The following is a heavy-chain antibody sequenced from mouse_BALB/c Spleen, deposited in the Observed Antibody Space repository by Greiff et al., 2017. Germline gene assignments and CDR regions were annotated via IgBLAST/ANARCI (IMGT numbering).Heavy chain of an antibody. J-gene: IGHJ4*01. Sequence: VQLQQSGAELVKPGASVKLSCTASGFNIKDTYMHWVKQRPEQGLEWIGRIDPANGNTKYDPKFQGKATITADTSSNTAYLQRSSLTSEDTAVYYCASQSSYGAMDYWGQGTSVTVAS. CDR3: ASQSSYGAMDY. D-gene: IGHD1-1*01. V-gene: IGHV14-3*02. CDR2: IDPANGNT. CDR1: GFNIKDTY.